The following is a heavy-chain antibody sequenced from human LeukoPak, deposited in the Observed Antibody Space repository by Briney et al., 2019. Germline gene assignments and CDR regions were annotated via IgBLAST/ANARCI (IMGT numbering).Heavy chain of an antibody. Sequence: ASVKVSCKASGYTFINYAIHWLRQAPGQRLEWMGWINAANGNTKYSQKFQGRVTITRDTSASTAYMELGSLRSEDTAVYYCAKGTWVRGSGWYYFDYWGQGTLVTVSS. J-gene: IGHJ4*02. CDR3: AKGTWVRGSGWYYFDY. D-gene: IGHD6-19*01. CDR1: GYTFINYA. V-gene: IGHV1-3*01. CDR2: INAANGNT.